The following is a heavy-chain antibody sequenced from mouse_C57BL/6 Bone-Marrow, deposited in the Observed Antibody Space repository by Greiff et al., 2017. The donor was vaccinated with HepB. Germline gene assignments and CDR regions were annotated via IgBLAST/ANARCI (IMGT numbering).Heavy chain of an antibody. CDR1: GFSFTSYA. Sequence: QVQLKESGPGLVAPSQSLSITCTVSGFSFTSYAISWVRQPPGKGLEWLGVIWTGGGTNYNSALKSRLSISKDNSKSQVFLKMNSLQTDDTARYYCARDYTTVVEGYWYFDVWGTGTTVTVSS. J-gene: IGHJ1*03. CDR2: IWTGGGT. D-gene: IGHD1-1*01. V-gene: IGHV2-9-1*01. CDR3: ARDYTTVVEGYWYFDV.